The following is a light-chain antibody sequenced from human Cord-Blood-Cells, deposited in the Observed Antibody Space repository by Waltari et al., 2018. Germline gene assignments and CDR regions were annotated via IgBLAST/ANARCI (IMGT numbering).Light chain of an antibody. Sequence: DIQMTQSPSSLSASVGDRVTITCQASKDISNYLNWYQQKPGKAPKLLIYDASNLETGVPSRFSVSGSGTDFTFPISILQPEDIETYYCQQYDNRPYSFGQGTKLEIK. J-gene: IGKJ2*03. CDR3: QQYDNRPYS. V-gene: IGKV1-33*01. CDR2: DAS. CDR1: KDISNY.